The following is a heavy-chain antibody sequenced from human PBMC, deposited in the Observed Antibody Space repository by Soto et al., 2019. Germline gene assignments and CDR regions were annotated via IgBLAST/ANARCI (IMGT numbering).Heavy chain of an antibody. D-gene: IGHD3-10*01. CDR3: ARNYGPGYTFDY. CDR2: IYYSGST. J-gene: IGHJ4*02. V-gene: IGHV4-59*12. CDR1: GGSISSYY. Sequence: SETLSLTCTVSGGSISSYYWSWIRQPPGKGLEWIGYIYYSGSTHYNPSLKSRVTISIDTSKNQFSLKLSSVTAADTAVYYCARNYGPGYTFDYWGQGTLVTVS.